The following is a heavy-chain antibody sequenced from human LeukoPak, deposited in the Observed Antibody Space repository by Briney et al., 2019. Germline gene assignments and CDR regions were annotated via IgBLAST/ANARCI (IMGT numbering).Heavy chain of an antibody. CDR3: ARSGSGYLDY. J-gene: IGHJ4*02. Sequence: GGSLRLSCAASGFTFSSYNMNWVRQAPGKGLEWVSYISSTSSAIYYTDSVKGRFTISRDNAKNSLFLQVNSLRAEDTAVYYCARSGSGYLDYWGQGTLVTVSS. CDR2: ISSTSSAI. D-gene: IGHD6-19*01. V-gene: IGHV3-48*01. CDR1: GFTFSSYN.